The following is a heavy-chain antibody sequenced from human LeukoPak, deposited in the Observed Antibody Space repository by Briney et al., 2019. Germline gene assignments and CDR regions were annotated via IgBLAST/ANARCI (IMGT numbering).Heavy chain of an antibody. V-gene: IGHV4-34*01. CDR3: ARGLKQRWPQQPSVLDY. D-gene: IGHD5-24*01. Sequence: SETLSLTCAVYGGSFSGYYWSWIRQPPGKGLEWIGEINHSGSTNYNPSLKSRVTISVDTSKNQFSLKLSSVTAADTAVYYCARGLKQRWPQQPSVLDYWGQGTLVTVSS. CDR1: GGSFSGYY. J-gene: IGHJ4*02. CDR2: INHSGST.